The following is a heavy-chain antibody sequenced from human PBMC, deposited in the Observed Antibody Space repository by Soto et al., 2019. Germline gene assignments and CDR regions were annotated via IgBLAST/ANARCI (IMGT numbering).Heavy chain of an antibody. D-gene: IGHD5-18*01. Sequence: GGSLRLSCAASGITFSNYALSWVRQAPGKGLEWVSGISGSGTGTYYADSVKGRFTISRDSSKSTLYLHMNSLRADDTAIYYCAKEGAGGKAMVTSYLDYWGQGT. CDR2: ISGSGTGT. CDR3: AKEGAGGKAMVTSYLDY. CDR1: GITFSNYA. J-gene: IGHJ4*02. V-gene: IGHV3-23*01.